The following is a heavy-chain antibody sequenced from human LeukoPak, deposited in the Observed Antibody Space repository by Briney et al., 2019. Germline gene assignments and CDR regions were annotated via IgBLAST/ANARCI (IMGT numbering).Heavy chain of an antibody. V-gene: IGHV3-23*01. J-gene: IGHJ3*01. CDR1: GFAFSSHA. D-gene: IGHD3-3*01. Sequence: GGSLRLSCAASGFAFSSHAMTWVRQAPGKGLEWVSSISGSAKKTYYADSVKGRFTISRDSSQKILNLQMDNLRVEDTAIYYCARGSTYDFWSGDALDVWGQGTMVTVAS. CDR2: ISGSAKKT. CDR3: ARGSTYDFWSGDALDV.